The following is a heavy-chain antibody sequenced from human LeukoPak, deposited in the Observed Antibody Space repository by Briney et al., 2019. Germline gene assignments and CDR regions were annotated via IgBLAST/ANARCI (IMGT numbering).Heavy chain of an antibody. J-gene: IGHJ4*02. CDR1: GFTFSSFR. Sequence: GGSLRLSCAASGFTFSSFRMSWVRQAPGKGLEWVANIKQDGRDKYYVDSVKGRFTISKDNARDSLSLQMNSLRAEDTAVYYCAKSSGYGGIDFDYWGQGTLVTVSS. V-gene: IGHV3-7*02. CDR2: IKQDGRDK. CDR3: AKSSGYGGIDFDY. D-gene: IGHD4-23*01.